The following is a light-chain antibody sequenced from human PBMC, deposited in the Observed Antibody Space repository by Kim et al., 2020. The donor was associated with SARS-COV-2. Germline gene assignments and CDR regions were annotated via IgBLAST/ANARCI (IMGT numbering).Light chain of an antibody. V-gene: IGKV3-20*01. CDR1: QIVASSY. CDR2: GAS. Sequence: IVLTQSPGTLSLSPGERATLSCRASQIVASSYLAWYQQRPGQSPRLLIYGASSRATGTPDRFSGSGSGTDFTLTISRLEPEDFAVYYCQQYGGSPRTFGQGTKVDIK. CDR3: QQYGGSPRT. J-gene: IGKJ1*01.